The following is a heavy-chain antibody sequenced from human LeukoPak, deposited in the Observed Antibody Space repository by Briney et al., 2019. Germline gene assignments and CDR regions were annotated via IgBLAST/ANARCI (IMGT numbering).Heavy chain of an antibody. D-gene: IGHD4-17*01. CDR1: AFIFSGHW. CDR2: IKEDGSER. CDR3: ARVNYGDYQIDY. J-gene: IGHJ4*02. Sequence: GGSLRLSCEGSAFIFSGHWMNWVRQTPGKGLEWVASIKEDGSERQYVDSVKGRFSISRDNTKGSLFLQLNSLRAEDTAVYYCARVNYGDYQIDYWGQGTLVTVSS. V-gene: IGHV3-7*03.